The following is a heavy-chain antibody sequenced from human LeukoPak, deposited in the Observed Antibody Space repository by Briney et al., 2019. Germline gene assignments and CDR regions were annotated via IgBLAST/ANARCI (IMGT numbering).Heavy chain of an antibody. V-gene: IGHV1-69*13. J-gene: IGHJ3*01. CDR3: ARPSEVLRGDDAFNF. CDR2: IIPIFGTA. Sequence: SVKVSCKASGGTFSSYAISWVRQAPGQGLEWMGGIIPIFGTANYAQKFQGRVTITADESTSTAYMELSSLRSEDTAVYYCARPSEVLRGDDAFNFWGQGKMVTVFS. D-gene: IGHD3-16*01. CDR1: GGTFSSYA.